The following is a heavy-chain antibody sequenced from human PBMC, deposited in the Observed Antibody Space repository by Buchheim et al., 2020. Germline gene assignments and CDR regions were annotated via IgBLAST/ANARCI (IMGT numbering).Heavy chain of an antibody. CDR3: ARDVDTAGSYQDYYMDV. CDR2: IYYSGST. Sequence: QVQLQESGPGLVKPSQTLSLACTVSGGSISSGGYYWSWIRQHPGKGLEWIGYIYYSGSTYYNPSLESRVTISVDTSKNQFSLKLSSVTAADTAVYYCARDVDTAGSYQDYYMDVWGKGTT. J-gene: IGHJ6*03. CDR1: GGSISSGGYY. D-gene: IGHD5-18*01. V-gene: IGHV4-31*03.